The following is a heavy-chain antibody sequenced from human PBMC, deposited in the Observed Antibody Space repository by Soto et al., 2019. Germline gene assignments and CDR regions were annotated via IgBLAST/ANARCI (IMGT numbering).Heavy chain of an antibody. CDR2: IYYSGST. D-gene: IGHD5-18*01. CDR3: ARTSGYSYGYFDY. Sequence: SETLSLTCTVSGTSMIGLFWSWVRQPAGKGLEWIGYIYYSGSTNYNPSLKSRVTISVDTSKNQFSLKLSSVTAADTAVYYCARTSGYSYGYFDYWGQGTLVTVSS. J-gene: IGHJ4*02. V-gene: IGHV4-59*01. CDR1: GTSMIGLF.